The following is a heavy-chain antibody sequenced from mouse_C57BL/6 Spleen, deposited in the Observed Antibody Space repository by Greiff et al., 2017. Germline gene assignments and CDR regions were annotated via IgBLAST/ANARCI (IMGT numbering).Heavy chain of an antibody. Sequence: QVQLQQPGAELVMPGASVKLSCKASGSTFTSYWMHWVKQRPGQGLEWIGEIDPSDSYTNYNQKFKGKSTLTVDKSSSTAYMQLSSLTSEDSAVYYCARRLATRYFDVWGTGTTVTVSS. CDR1: GSTFTSYW. CDR3: ARRLATRYFDV. CDR2: IDPSDSYT. J-gene: IGHJ1*03. D-gene: IGHD5-5*01. V-gene: IGHV1-69*01.